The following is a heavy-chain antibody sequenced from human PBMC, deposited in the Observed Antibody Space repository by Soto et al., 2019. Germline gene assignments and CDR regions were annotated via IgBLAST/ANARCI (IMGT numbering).Heavy chain of an antibody. CDR1: GGSIRDDRYY. Sequence: QLQLQESGPGLVKPSETLSLTCTVSGGSIRDDRYYWGWIRQPPGKGLEWIGSIYYSGTSSYNPSLKRRVTMSVDTSKKQFSLRLSSVTAADTAVYYCARLHCDSPNCVPLDPWGQGTLVIVSS. CDR2: IYYSGTS. CDR3: ARLHCDSPNCVPLDP. J-gene: IGHJ5*02. D-gene: IGHD2-2*01. V-gene: IGHV4-39*01.